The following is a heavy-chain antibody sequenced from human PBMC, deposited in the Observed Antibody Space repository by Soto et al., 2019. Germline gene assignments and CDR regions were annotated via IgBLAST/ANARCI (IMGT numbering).Heavy chain of an antibody. D-gene: IGHD5-12*01. Sequence: VQLVESGGGLVQPGRSLRLSCAASGFTFDDYAMHWVRQAPGKGLEWVSGISWNSGSIGYADSVKGRFTISRDNAKNSLYLQMNSLRAEDTALYYCAKDSGYDFYYYYMDVWGKGTTVTVSS. CDR1: GFTFDDYA. CDR2: ISWNSGSI. CDR3: AKDSGYDFYYYYMDV. V-gene: IGHV3-9*01. J-gene: IGHJ6*03.